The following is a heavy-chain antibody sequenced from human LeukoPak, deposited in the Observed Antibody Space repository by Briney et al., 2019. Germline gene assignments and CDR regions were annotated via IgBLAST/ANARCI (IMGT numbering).Heavy chain of an antibody. V-gene: IGHV3-49*04. D-gene: IGHD3-10*01. CDR3: TRDGRPYYSGSGSRSWFDP. CDR2: IISKAYAGTT. Sequence: GGSLRLSWTTSGFTLDDHSMRWVRQAPGKGLGWGGFIISKAYAGTTEYAASVKGRFTISSDDSNSIAYLQMNSLKTEDTAVYYCTRDGRPYYSGSGSRSWFDPWGQGTLVTVSS. CDR1: GFTLDDHS. J-gene: IGHJ5*02.